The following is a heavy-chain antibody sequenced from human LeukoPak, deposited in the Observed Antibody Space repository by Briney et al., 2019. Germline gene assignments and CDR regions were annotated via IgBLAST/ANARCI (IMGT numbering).Heavy chain of an antibody. J-gene: IGHJ5*02. D-gene: IGHD3-9*01. V-gene: IGHV1-8*01. Sequence: ASVNVSCKASGYTFTSYDINWVRQATGQGLEWMGWMYPNSGNTGYAQKFQGRVTMTRNTSISTAYMELSSLRSEDTAVYYCARDNYDILTGYSWFDPWGQGTLVTVSS. CDR2: MYPNSGNT. CDR3: ARDNYDILTGYSWFDP. CDR1: GYTFTSYD.